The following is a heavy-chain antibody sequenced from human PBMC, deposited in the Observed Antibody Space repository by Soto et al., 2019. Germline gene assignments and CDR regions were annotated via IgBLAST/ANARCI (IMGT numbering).Heavy chain of an antibody. V-gene: IGHV3-30*18. D-gene: IGHD6-6*01. Sequence: SLRLSCAASGFTFSSYGMHWVRQAPGKGLEWVAVISYDGSNKYYADSVKGRFTISRDNSKNTLYLQMNSLRAEDTAVYYCAKEAARENYFDYWGQGTLVTVSS. CDR3: AKEAARENYFDY. CDR2: ISYDGSNK. CDR1: GFTFSSYG. J-gene: IGHJ4*02.